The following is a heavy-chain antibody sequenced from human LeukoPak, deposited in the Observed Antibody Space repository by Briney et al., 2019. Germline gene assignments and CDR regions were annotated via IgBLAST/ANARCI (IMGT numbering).Heavy chain of an antibody. CDR2: ISSSSSYI. J-gene: IGHJ4*02. V-gene: IGHV3-21*01. Sequence: GGSLRLSCAASGFTFSSYSMNWVRQAPGKGLEWVSSISSSSSYICYADSVKGRFTISRDNAKNSLYLQMNSLRAEDTAVYYCARVERWQLVGYWGQGTLVTVSS. CDR3: ARVERWQLVGY. D-gene: IGHD6-13*01. CDR1: GFTFSSYS.